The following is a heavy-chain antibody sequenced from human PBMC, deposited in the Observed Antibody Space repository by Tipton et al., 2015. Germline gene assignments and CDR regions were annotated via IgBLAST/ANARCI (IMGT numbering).Heavy chain of an antibody. CDR3: ARGVSYDY. D-gene: IGHD2-8*01. Sequence: TLSLTCSVSGDSISSSNWWSWVRQPPGKGLEWIGEIHHGGSTNYNPSLKSRVTMSLDTSKNQFSLKLSSVTAADTAIYYCARGVSYDYWGQGVLVSVSS. CDR1: GDSISSSNW. CDR2: IHHGGST. V-gene: IGHV4-4*02. J-gene: IGHJ4*02.